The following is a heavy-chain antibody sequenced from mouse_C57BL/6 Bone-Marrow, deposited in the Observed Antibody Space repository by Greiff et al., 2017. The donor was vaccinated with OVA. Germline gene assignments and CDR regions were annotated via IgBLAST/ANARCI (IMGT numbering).Heavy chain of an antibody. CDR3: ARSAYYCTYWYFDV. Sequence: VQLQQSGAELVKPGASVKISCKASGYTFTDYNMNWVKQSHGKSLEWIGRIHPNYGATNYNQKFKGKATLTVDKSSSTAYMQLNSLTSEDSAVYYCARSAYYCTYWYFDVWGTGTTVTVSS. CDR1: GYTFTDYN. V-gene: IGHV1-39*01. CDR2: IHPNYGAT. J-gene: IGHJ1*03. D-gene: IGHD2-10*01.